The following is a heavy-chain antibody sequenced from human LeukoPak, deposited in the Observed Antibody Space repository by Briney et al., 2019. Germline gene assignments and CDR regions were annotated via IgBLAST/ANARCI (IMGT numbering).Heavy chain of an antibody. V-gene: IGHV1-2*02. Sequence: ASVKVSCKASGYTFTGHYMHWVRQAPGQGLEWMGWINPNSGGTNYPQKFQGRVTMTRDTSISTAYMELTRLTSDDTAVYYCARDWSAHYSYGSGNWFDPWGQGTLVTVSS. CDR1: GYTFTGHY. CDR2: INPNSGGT. J-gene: IGHJ5*02. D-gene: IGHD3-10*01. CDR3: ARDWSAHYSYGSGNWFDP.